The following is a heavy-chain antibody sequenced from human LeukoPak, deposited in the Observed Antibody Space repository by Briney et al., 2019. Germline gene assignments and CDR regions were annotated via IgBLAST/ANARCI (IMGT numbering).Heavy chain of an antibody. J-gene: IGHJ4*02. V-gene: IGHV3-30*02. Sequence: GGSLRLSCAASGFTFSSYGMHWVRQAPGKGLEWVAFIRYDGSNKYYADSVKGRFTISRDNSKNTLYLQMNSLRAEDTAVYYCAKDVNYYDRSGYVFDYWGQGTLVIVSS. CDR2: IRYDGSNK. CDR1: GFTFSSYG. CDR3: AKDVNYYDRSGYVFDY. D-gene: IGHD3-22*01.